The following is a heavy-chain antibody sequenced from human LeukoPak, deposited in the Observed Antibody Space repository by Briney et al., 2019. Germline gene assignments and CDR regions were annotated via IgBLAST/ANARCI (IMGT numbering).Heavy chain of an antibody. CDR2: INPNSGNT. J-gene: IGHJ4*02. Sequence: ASVKVSCKASGYTFTSYDINWVRQATGQGLEWMGWINPNSGNTGYAQKFQGRVTITRNTSTSTAYMELSRLRSEDTAVYYCARGRVPPRPVDYWGQGTLVTVSS. CDR1: GYTFTSYD. V-gene: IGHV1-8*03. D-gene: IGHD6-6*01. CDR3: ARGRVPPRPVDY.